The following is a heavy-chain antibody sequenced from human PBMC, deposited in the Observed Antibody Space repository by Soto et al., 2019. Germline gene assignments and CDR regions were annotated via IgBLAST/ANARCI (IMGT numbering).Heavy chain of an antibody. J-gene: IGHJ5*02. CDR1: GGSTSSYY. V-gene: IGHV4-4*07. D-gene: IGHD6-13*01. CDR2: IYTSGST. CDR3: ARDEYSSSFLSDWFDP. Sequence: PSETLSLTCTVSGGSTSSYYWSWIRQPAGKGLEWIGRIYTSGSTNYNPSLKSRVTMSVDTSKNQFSLKLSSVTAADTAVYYCARDEYSSSFLSDWFDPWGQGTLVTVSS.